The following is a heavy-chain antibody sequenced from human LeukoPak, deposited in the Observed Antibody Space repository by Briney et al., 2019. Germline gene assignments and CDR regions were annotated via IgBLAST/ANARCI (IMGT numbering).Heavy chain of an antibody. CDR1: GFTFSSYA. V-gene: IGHV3-23*01. D-gene: IGHD2-2*03. J-gene: IGHJ4*02. Sequence: GGSLRLSCAASGFTFSSYAMNWVRQAPGKGLEWVSTISNSGESTYYADSVKGRFTISRDNSKNTLYLQMNSLRAEDTAVYYCARIGCANWGQGTLVTVSS. CDR3: ARIGCAN. CDR2: ISNSGEST.